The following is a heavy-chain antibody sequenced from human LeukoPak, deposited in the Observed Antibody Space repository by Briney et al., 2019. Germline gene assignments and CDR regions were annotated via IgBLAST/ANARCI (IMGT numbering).Heavy chain of an antibody. J-gene: IGHJ3*02. CDR2: IYYSGST. CDR1: GGSISSYY. D-gene: IGHD2/OR15-2a*01. CDR3: ARPALLTTSDAFDI. Sequence: SETLSLTCTVSGGSISSYYWSWIRQPPGKGLEWIGYIYYSGSTNYNPSLKSRVTISVDTSKNQFSLKLSSVTAADTAVYYCARPALLTTSDAFDIWGQGTMVTVSS. V-gene: IGHV4-59*08.